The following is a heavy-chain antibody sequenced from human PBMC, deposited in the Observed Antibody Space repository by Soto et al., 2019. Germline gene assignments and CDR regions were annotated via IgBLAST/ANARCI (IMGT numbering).Heavy chain of an antibody. CDR3: TKDGEPL. V-gene: IGHV3-21*01. Sequence: GGSLRLSCATYGFTFSTYTMNWVRQAPGKGLEWVSSISTSGDATYYEDSLRGRFTISRDNARASLYLQMDSLRAEDTAMYYCTKDGEPLWGQGTMVT. CDR1: GFTFSTYT. CDR2: ISTSGDAT. J-gene: IGHJ3*01.